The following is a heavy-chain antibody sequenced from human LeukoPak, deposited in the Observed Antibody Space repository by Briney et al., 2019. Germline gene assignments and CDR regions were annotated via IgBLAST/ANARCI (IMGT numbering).Heavy chain of an antibody. CDR2: ISSSSTYI. D-gene: IGHD6-13*01. Sequence: GGSLRLSCAASGFIFSSYSMNWVRQAPGKGLEWVSSISSSSTYIYYADSVKGRFTISRDNAKNSLYLQMSSLRAEDTAVYYCARDYYSSSRHTFDIWGQGTMVTVSS. CDR1: GFIFSSYS. CDR3: ARDYYSSSRHTFDI. V-gene: IGHV3-21*01. J-gene: IGHJ3*02.